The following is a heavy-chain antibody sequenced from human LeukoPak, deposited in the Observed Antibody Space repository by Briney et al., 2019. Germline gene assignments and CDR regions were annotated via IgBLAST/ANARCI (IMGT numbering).Heavy chain of an antibody. D-gene: IGHD6-19*01. CDR2: ISYDGNNK. J-gene: IGHJ4*02. Sequence: GGSLRLSCAASGFTFSSYAIHWVRQAPGKGLEWVAVISYDGNNKYYADSVRGRSTISRDNSKDTLYLQMNSLRAEDTAVYYCARDFSPYTNGWYAGYWGQGTLVTVSS. CDR3: ARDFSPYTNGWYAGY. CDR1: GFTFSSYA. V-gene: IGHV3-30-3*01.